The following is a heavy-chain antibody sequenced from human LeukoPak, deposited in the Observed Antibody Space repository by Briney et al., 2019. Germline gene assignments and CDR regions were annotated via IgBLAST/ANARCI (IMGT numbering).Heavy chain of an antibody. V-gene: IGHV4-61*02. CDR1: GGSISSGIYY. CDR2: IYTSGST. J-gene: IGHJ5*02. CDR3: AGVWFGELSSWFDP. D-gene: IGHD3-10*01. Sequence: KPSETLSLTCTVSGGSISSGIYYWTWIRQPAGKGLEWIGRIYTSGSTNYNPSLKSRVTISVDTSKNQFSLKLSSVTAADTAVYYCAGVWFGELSSWFDPWGQGTLVTVSS.